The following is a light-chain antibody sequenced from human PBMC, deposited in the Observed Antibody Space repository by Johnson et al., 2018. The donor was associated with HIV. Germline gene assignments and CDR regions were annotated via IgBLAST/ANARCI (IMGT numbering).Light chain of an antibody. CDR1: SSNIGNNY. J-gene: IGLJ1*01. Sequence: QSVLTQPPSVSAAPGQKVTISCSGSSSNIGNNYVSWYPQLPGTAPKLLIYENNKRPSEIPDRISGSKSGTSATLAITRLQTGDEADDYCGTWDSRLSAGHVFGSGTKATVL. V-gene: IGLV1-51*02. CDR3: GTWDSRLSAGHV. CDR2: ENN.